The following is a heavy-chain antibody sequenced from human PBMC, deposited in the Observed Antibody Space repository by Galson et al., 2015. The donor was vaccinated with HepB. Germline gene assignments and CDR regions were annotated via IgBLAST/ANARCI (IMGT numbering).Heavy chain of an antibody. V-gene: IGHV4-31*03. J-gene: IGHJ4*02. Sequence: TLSLTCTVSGGSISSGGYYWSWIRQHPGKGLEWIGYIYYSGSTYYNPSLKSRVTISVDTSKNQFSLKLSSVTAADTAVYYCARVCYDSWSGPHIYYFDYWGQGTLVTVSS. CDR3: ARVCYDSWSGPHIYYFDY. D-gene: IGHD3-3*01. CDR2: IYYSGST. CDR1: GGSISSGGYY.